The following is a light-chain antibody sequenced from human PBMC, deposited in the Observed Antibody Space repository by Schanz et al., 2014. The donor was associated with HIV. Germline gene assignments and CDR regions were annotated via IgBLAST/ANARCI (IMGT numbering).Light chain of an antibody. Sequence: QSVLTQPPSVSAAPGQKVTIACSGSAYNIGQNFVSWYQHLPGTAPKLLIYGNSNRPSGVPDRFSGSKSGTSASLAITGLQAEDEADYYCQSYDSSLSGRVFGGGTKVTVL. CDR3: QSYDSSLSGRV. CDR2: GNS. CDR1: AYNIGQNF. V-gene: IGLV1-40*01. J-gene: IGLJ3*02.